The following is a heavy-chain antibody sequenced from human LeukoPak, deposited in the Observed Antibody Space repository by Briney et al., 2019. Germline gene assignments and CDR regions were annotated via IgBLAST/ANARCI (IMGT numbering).Heavy chain of an antibody. Sequence: GGSLRLSCAASGFTFSDNYMSWIRQAPGKGLEWVSYISSSGNTTKNADSVKGRFTITRDNAKNSLYLQMNSLRAEDTAVYYCARDGGSAWFLDYWGQGTLVTVSS. V-gene: IGHV3-11*04. CDR2: ISSSGNTT. CDR3: ARDGGSAWFLDY. D-gene: IGHD6-19*01. J-gene: IGHJ4*02. CDR1: GFTFSDNY.